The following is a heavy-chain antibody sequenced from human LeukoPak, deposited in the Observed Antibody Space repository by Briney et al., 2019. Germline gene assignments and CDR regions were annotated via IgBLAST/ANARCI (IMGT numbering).Heavy chain of an antibody. Sequence: PSETLSLTCTVSSGSISSYYWSWIRQPPGKGLEWIGYIYYSGSTNYNPSLKSRVTISVDTSKNQFSLKLRSVTAADTAVYYCARVPGGGTAANWGQGTMVTVSS. CDR1: SGSISSYY. V-gene: IGHV4-59*01. CDR2: IYYSGST. CDR3: ARVPGGGTAAN. J-gene: IGHJ3*01. D-gene: IGHD1-7*01.